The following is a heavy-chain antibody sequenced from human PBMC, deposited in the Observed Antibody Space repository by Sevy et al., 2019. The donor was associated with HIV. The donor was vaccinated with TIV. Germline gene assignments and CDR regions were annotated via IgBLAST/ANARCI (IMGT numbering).Heavy chain of an antibody. V-gene: IGHV3-21*01. CDR3: ARGPPVDIVVVPAAYYYYGVDV. D-gene: IGHD2-2*01. J-gene: IGHJ6*02. Sequence: GGSLRLSCAASGFTFSSYSMNWVRQAPGKGLEWVSSISSSSSYIYYADSVKGRFTISRDNAKNSLYLQMNSLRAEDTAVYYCARGPPVDIVVVPAAYYYYGVDVWGQGTTVTVSS. CDR1: GFTFSSYS. CDR2: ISSSSSYI.